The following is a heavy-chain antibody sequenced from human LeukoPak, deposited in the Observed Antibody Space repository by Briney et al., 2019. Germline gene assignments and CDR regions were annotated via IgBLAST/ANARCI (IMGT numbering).Heavy chain of an antibody. D-gene: IGHD6-19*01. CDR1: GGSISSSGYF. J-gene: IGHJ4*02. CDR2: ISYSGST. V-gene: IGHV4-39*01. Sequence: SETLSLTCTVSGGSISSSGYFWAWIRQPPGKGLVWIGSISYSGSTYYNASLKSRVTISVDTSKNQFSLKLSSVTAADTAVYYCARGPRQNSSFYVWGQGTLVNVSS. CDR3: ARGPRQNSSFYV.